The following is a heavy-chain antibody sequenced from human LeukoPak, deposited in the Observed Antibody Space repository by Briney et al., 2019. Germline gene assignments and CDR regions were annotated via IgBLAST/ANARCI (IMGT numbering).Heavy chain of an antibody. D-gene: IGHD3-22*01. CDR1: GGSISSYY. V-gene: IGHV4-59*01. CDR3: ARVTGYMIEDYFDY. Sequence: SETLSLTCTVSGGSISSYYWSWIRHPPGKGLEWIVYIYYSGSTNYNPSLKSLVTISVKTSKNQFSLKLSSVTAADTAVYYCARVTGYMIEDYFDYWGQGTLVTVSS. CDR2: IYYSGST. J-gene: IGHJ4*02.